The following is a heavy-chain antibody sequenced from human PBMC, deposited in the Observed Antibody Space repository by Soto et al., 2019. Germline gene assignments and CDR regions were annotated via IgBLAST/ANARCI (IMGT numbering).Heavy chain of an antibody. D-gene: IGHD3-9*01. V-gene: IGHV3-48*02. Sequence: EVQLVESGGGLVQPGGSLRLSCAASGFTFSSYSMNWVRQAPGKGLEWVSYISSSSSTIYYADSVKGRFTISRDNAKNSLYLQMNSLGDEDTAVYYCARPNWKAPYLTCYTYWGQGTLVTVSS. J-gene: IGHJ4*02. CDR3: ARPNWKAPYLTCYTY. CDR2: ISSSSSTI. CDR1: GFTFSSYS.